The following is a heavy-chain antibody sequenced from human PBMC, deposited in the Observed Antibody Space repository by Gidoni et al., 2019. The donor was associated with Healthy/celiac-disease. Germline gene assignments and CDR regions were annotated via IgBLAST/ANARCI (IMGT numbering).Heavy chain of an antibody. V-gene: IGHV1-69*01. Sequence: QVQLVQSGAEVKKPGSSVKVSCKASGGTFSSYAISWVRQAPGQGLEWMGGIIPIFGTANYAQKFQGRVTITADESTSTAYMELSRLRSEDTAVYYCAREGEYCSSTSCYQHDAFDIWGQGTMVTVSS. D-gene: IGHD2-2*01. CDR3: AREGEYCSSTSCYQHDAFDI. CDR2: IIPIFGTA. J-gene: IGHJ3*02. CDR1: GGTFSSYA.